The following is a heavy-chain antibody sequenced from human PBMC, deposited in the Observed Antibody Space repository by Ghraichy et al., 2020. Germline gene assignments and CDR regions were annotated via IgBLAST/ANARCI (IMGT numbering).Heavy chain of an antibody. CDR2: ISWDGGST. D-gene: IGHD5-18*01. V-gene: IGHV3-43*01. Sequence: LSLTCAASGFTFDDYTMHWVRQAPGKGLEWVSLISWDGGSTYYADSVKGRFTISRDNSKNSLYLQMNSLRTEDTALYYCAKGTRRYSYGYEPNYYYGMDVWGQGTTVTVSS. CDR1: GFTFDDYT. CDR3: AKGTRRYSYGYEPNYYYGMDV. J-gene: IGHJ6*02.